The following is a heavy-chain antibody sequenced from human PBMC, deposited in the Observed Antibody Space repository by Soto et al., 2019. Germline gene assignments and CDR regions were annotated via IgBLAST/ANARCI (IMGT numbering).Heavy chain of an antibody. CDR2: IYYSGST. Sequence: PSETLSLTCTVSGGSISSSSYYWGWIRQPPGKGLEWIGSIYYSGSTYYNPSLKSRVTISVDTSKNQFSLKLSSVTAADTAVYYCARLPRTGSPRYYFDSWGQGTLVTVSS. V-gene: IGHV4-39*01. CDR1: GGSISSSSYY. J-gene: IGHJ4*02. CDR3: ARLPRTGSPRYYFDS. D-gene: IGHD1-26*01.